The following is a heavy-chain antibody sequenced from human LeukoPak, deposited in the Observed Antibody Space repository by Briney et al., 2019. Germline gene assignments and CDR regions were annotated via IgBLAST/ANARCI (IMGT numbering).Heavy chain of an antibody. Sequence: GGSLRLSCAASGFTFSSYGMHWVRQAPGKGLEWVAVIWYDGSNKYYADSVKGRFTISRDNSKNTLYLQMNSLRAEDTAVYYCAKGGGFWSGYFDYWGQGTLVTVSS. V-gene: IGHV3-30*02. D-gene: IGHD3-3*01. CDR2: IWYDGSNK. CDR1: GFTFSSYG. CDR3: AKGGGFWSGYFDY. J-gene: IGHJ4*02.